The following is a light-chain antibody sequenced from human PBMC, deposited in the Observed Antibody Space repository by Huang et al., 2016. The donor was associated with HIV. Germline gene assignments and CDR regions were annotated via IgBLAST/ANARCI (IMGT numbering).Light chain of an antibody. CDR3: MQSIQPAT. J-gene: IGKJ1*01. V-gene: IGKV2D-29*02. CDR1: QSLLHTDGKTY. CDR2: EVA. Sequence: DIVMTQTPLSLSVTAGQPASISCKSSQSLLHTDGKTYLYWYVQKPGQSPQLLIDEVANPGAGGSDRVSGSGSGTDFTLKISRVEAEDAGVYYCMQSIQPATFGQGTKVEIK.